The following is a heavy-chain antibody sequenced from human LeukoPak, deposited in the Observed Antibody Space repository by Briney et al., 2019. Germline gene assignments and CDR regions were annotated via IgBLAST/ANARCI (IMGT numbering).Heavy chain of an antibody. J-gene: IGHJ4*02. CDR3: ARASSIAARPGF. CDR1: GFTFSSYS. Sequence: PGGSLRLSCAASGFTFSSYSMNWVRQAPGKGLEWVSSISSSSSYIYYADSVKGRFTISRDNAKNSLYLQMNSLRAEDTAVYYCARASSIAARPGFWGQGTLVTVSS. CDR2: ISSSSSYI. D-gene: IGHD6-6*01. V-gene: IGHV3-21*01.